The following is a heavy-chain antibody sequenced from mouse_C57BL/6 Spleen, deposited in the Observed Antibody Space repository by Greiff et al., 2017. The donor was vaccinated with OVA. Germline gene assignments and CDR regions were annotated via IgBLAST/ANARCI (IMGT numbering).Heavy chain of an antibody. CDR1: GYTFTSYW. J-gene: IGHJ4*01. CDR3: ARSRDYEDYYAMDY. V-gene: IGHV1-52*01. Sequence: QVQLQQSGAELVRPGSSVKLSCKASGYTFTSYWMHWVKQRPIQGLEWIGNIDPSDSETHYNQKFKDKATLTVDKSSSTAYMQLSSLTSEDSAVYYCARSRDYEDYYAMDYWGQGTSVTVSS. D-gene: IGHD1-1*01. CDR2: IDPSDSET.